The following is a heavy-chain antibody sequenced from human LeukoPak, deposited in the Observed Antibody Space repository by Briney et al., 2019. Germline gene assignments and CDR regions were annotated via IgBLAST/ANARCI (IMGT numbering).Heavy chain of an antibody. CDR1: GGSISSYY. CDR3: ARVRGVIRGYYFDY. D-gene: IGHD3-10*01. J-gene: IGHJ4*02. V-gene: IGHV4-59*01. Sequence: SETLSLTCTVSGGSISSYYWSWIRQPPGKGLEWIGYIYYSGSTNYNPPLKSRVTISVDTSKNQFSLKLSSVTAADTAVYYCARVRGVIRGYYFDYWGQGTLVTVSS. CDR2: IYYSGST.